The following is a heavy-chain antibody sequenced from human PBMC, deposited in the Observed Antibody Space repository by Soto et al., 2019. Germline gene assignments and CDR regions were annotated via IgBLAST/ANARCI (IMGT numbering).Heavy chain of an antibody. J-gene: IGHJ4*02. CDR1: GYTFTSYA. Sequence: GASVKVSCKASGYTFTSYAMHWVRQAPGQRLEWMGWINAGSGNTNYSQKFQGRVTITRDTSASTAYMELSRLRSDDTAVYYCATSRVSIAVAGETEYYFDYWGQGTLVTVSS. V-gene: IGHV1-3*01. D-gene: IGHD6-19*01. CDR3: ATSRVSIAVAGETEYYFDY. CDR2: INAGSGNT.